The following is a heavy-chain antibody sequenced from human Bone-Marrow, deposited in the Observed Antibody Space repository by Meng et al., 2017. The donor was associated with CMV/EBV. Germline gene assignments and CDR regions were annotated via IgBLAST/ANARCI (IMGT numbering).Heavy chain of an antibody. CDR3: ARLHYQLLLGWRGYYYGMDV. CDR1: GGTFSSYA. Sequence: SVKVSCKASGGTFSSYAISWVRQAPGQGLEWMGGIIPIFGTANYAQKFQGRVTITTDESTSTAYMELSSLRSEDTAVYYCARLHYQLLLGWRGYYYGMDVWGQRTTVTVSS. J-gene: IGHJ6*02. D-gene: IGHD2-2*01. CDR2: IIPIFGTA. V-gene: IGHV1-69*05.